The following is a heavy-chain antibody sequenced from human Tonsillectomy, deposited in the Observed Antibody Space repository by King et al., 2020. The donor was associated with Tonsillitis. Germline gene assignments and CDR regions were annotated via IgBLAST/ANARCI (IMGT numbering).Heavy chain of an antibody. CDR1: GFTFSTYG. CDR2: ITGRGVYT. V-gene: IGHV3-23*04. CDR3: AKDPRESGWALGAFDI. J-gene: IGHJ3*02. Sequence: VQLVESGGGLVQPGGSLRLSCAASGFTFSTYGMSWVRQAPGKGLEWVSSITGRGVYTYYADSVKGRFTISRDNSKNTLFLQMNSLRADDTAIYYCAKDPRESGWALGAFDIWGQGTMVTVSS. D-gene: IGHD1-26*01.